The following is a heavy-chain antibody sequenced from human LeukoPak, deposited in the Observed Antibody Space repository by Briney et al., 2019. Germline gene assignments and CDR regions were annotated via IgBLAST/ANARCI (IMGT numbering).Heavy chain of an antibody. CDR1: GFTFSSYA. V-gene: IGHV3-30-3*01. Sequence: GRSLRLSCAASGFTFSSYAMHRVRQAPGKGLEWVAVISYDGSNKYYADSVKGRFTISRDNSKNTLYLQMNSLRAEDTAVYYCARDAGEKGSLYFQHWGQGTLVTVSS. D-gene: IGHD3-10*01. J-gene: IGHJ1*01. CDR3: ARDAGEKGSLYFQH. CDR2: ISYDGSNK.